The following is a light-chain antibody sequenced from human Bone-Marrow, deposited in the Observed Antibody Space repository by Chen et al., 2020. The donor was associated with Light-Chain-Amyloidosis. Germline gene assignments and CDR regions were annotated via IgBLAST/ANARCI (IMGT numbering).Light chain of an antibody. CDR3: QVWDRGSDRPV. J-gene: IGLJ3*02. V-gene: IGLV3-21*02. Sequence: SYVLTQPSSVSVAPGQTATIACGGNNIGSTSVHWYQQTPGQAPLLVVYDDSDRPSGIPERLSGSNSGNTATLTSRRVEAGDEADYYCQVWDRGSDRPVFGGGTELTVL. CDR2: DDS. CDR1: NIGSTS.